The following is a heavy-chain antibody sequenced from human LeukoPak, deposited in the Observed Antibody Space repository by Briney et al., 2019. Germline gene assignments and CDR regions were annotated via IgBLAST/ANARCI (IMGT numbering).Heavy chain of an antibody. CDR1: GFTFSSSA. CDR2: ISNNGGYT. Sequence: GGSLRLSCAASGFTFSSSAMSWVRQAPGKGLEWVSAISNNGGYTYYADSVKGRFTISRDNSKNTLYLQMNSLRAEDTAVYYCARMAGSGYSSSTYYYYGMDVWGQGTTVTVSS. D-gene: IGHD6-6*01. CDR3: ARMAGSGYSSSTYYYYGMDV. V-gene: IGHV3-23*01. J-gene: IGHJ6*02.